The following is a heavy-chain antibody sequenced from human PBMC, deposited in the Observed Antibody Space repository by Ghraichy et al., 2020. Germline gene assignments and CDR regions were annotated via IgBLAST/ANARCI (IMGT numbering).Heavy chain of an antibody. Sequence: GGSLRLSCAASGFTFSSYEMNWVRQAPGKGLEWVSYISSSGSTIYYADSVKGRFTISRDNAKNSLYLQMNSLRAEDTAVYYCAGGCSSTSCYVAGYWGQGTLVTVSS. D-gene: IGHD2-2*01. V-gene: IGHV3-48*03. CDR2: ISSSGSTI. CDR1: GFTFSSYE. CDR3: AGGCSSTSCYVAGY. J-gene: IGHJ4*02.